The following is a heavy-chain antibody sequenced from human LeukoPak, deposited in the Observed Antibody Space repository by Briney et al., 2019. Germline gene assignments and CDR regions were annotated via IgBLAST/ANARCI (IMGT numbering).Heavy chain of an antibody. CDR1: GGSISSYY. CDR2: IYYSGST. CDR3: ASLNYYDSSGSIDY. Sequence: SETLSLTCTVSGGSISSYYWSWIRQPPGEGLEWIGYIYYSGSTNYNPSLKSRVTISVDTSKDQFSLKLSSVTAADTAVYYCASLNYYDSSGSIDYWGQGTLVTVSS. V-gene: IGHV4-59*01. J-gene: IGHJ4*02. D-gene: IGHD3-22*01.